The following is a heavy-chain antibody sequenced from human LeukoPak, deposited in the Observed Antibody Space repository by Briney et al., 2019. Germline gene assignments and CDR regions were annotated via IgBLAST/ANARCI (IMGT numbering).Heavy chain of an antibody. CDR1: VGSISSGDYY. Sequence: SETLSLTCTVSVGSISSGDYYWSWIRQPPGKGLEWIGYIYYSGSTYYNPSLKSRVTISVDTSKNQFSLKLSSVTAADTAVYYCARAHYYDSSGYWWFDPWGQGTLVTVSS. CDR3: ARAHYYDSSGYWWFDP. V-gene: IGHV4-30-4*08. CDR2: IYYSGST. J-gene: IGHJ5*02. D-gene: IGHD3-22*01.